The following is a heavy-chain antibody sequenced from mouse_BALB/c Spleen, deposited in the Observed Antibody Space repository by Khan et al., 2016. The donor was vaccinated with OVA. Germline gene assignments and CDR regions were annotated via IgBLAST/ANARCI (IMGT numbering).Heavy chain of an antibody. CDR2: ISYSGST. J-gene: IGHJ3*01. CDR3: ARSPDGYYAWFAY. Sequence: EVELVESGPGLVKPSQSLSLTCTVTGYSITSDYAWNWIRQFPGNKLEWMGYISYSGSTSYNPSLNGRISITRDTSKNQFFLQLNSVTTEDTATYYCARSPDGYYAWFAYWGQGTLVTVSA. D-gene: IGHD2-3*01. V-gene: IGHV3-2*02. CDR1: GYSITSDYA.